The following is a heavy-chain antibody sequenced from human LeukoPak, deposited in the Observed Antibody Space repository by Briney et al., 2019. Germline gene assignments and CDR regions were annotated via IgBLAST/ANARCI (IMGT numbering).Heavy chain of an antibody. CDR1: GFTFSSYW. CDR2: IKEDGSGQ. V-gene: IGHV3-7*01. D-gene: IGHD2-21*01. Sequence: PGGSLRLSCVASGFTFSSYWMSWVRQAPGRGLEWVANIKEDGSGQYYEASVKGRFTISRDNAKNSLYLQMNSLRAEDTAVYHCATFAWDCVRSRCPPRGDYWGQGTLVTVSS. CDR3: ATFAWDCVRSRCPPRGDY. J-gene: IGHJ4*02.